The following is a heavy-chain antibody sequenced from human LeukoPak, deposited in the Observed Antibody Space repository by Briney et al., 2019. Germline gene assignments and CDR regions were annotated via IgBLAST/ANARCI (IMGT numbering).Heavy chain of an antibody. CDR3: ARDFQPSYYYDRSGYYQWRYFDY. V-gene: IGHV3-7*01. CDR2: IKQDGSEK. J-gene: IGHJ4*02. D-gene: IGHD3-22*01. CDR1: GFTFSSYW. Sequence: GGSLRLSCAASGFTFSSYWMSWVRQAPGKGLEWVANIKQDGSEKYYVDSVKGRFTISRDNAKNSLYLQMNSLRAEDTAVYYCARDFQPSYYYDRSGYYQWRYFDYWGQGTLVTVSS.